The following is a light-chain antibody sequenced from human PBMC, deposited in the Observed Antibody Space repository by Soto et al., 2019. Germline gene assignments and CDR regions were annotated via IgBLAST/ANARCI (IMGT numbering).Light chain of an antibody. V-gene: IGLV1-40*01. CDR3: QSYDSSLSGYV. Sequence: QSVLTQPPSVAGAPGQRVTISCTGSSSNIGPTYDVHWYQQLPGTAPKLLIYANTNRPSGVPDRFSGSKSGTSASLAITGLQAEDEADYFCQSYDSSLSGYVLGNGTKLPVL. CDR1: SSNIGPTYD. CDR2: ANT. J-gene: IGLJ1*01.